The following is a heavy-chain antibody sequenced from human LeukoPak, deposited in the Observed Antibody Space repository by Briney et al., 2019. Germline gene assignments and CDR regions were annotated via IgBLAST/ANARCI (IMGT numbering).Heavy chain of an antibody. D-gene: IGHD6-19*01. V-gene: IGHV1-46*01. CDR3: AREIVRRAVAGSEYFQH. J-gene: IGHJ1*01. CDR1: GYTFTSYY. CDR2: INPSGGST. Sequence: ASVKVSCKASGYTFTSYYMHWVRQAPGQGLEWMGIINPSGGSTSYAQKFQGRVTMTRDTSTSTVYMELSSLRSEDTAVYYCAREIVRRAVAGSEYFQHWGQGTLVTVSS.